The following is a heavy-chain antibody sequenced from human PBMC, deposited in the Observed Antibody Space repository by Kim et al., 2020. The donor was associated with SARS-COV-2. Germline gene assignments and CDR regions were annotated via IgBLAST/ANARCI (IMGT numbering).Heavy chain of an antibody. V-gene: IGHV3-21*01. J-gene: IGHJ4*02. CDR3: ARVSVGVTPEPNFDY. CDR2: ISSSSSYI. D-gene: IGHD2-15*01. CDR1: GFTFSSYS. Sequence: GGSLRFSCAASGFTFSSYSMNWVRQAPGKGLEWVSSISSSSSYIYYADSVKGRFTISRDNAKNSLYLQMNSLRAEDTAVYYCARVSVGVTPEPNFDYWGQGTLVTVSS.